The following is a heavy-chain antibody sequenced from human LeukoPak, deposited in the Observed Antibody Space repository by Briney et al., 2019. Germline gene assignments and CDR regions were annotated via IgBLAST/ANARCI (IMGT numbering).Heavy chain of an antibody. CDR2: IYWNDDK. Sequence: SGPTLVKPTQTLTLTCTFSGFSLSTSGVGVGWIRQPPGKALEWLALIYWNDDKRYSPSLKSRFTITKDTSKNQVVLTMTNMDPVDTATYYCAHSRALLWFGELFYFDYWGQGTLVTVSS. V-gene: IGHV2-5*01. CDR3: AHSRALLWFGELFYFDY. J-gene: IGHJ4*02. CDR1: GFSLSTSGVG. D-gene: IGHD3-10*01.